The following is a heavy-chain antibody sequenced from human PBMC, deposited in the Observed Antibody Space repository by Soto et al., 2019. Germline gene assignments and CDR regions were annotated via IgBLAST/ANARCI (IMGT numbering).Heavy chain of an antibody. CDR3: ARARRGKTPYYYGMDV. CDR1: GGSISSGGYS. CDR2: IYHSGST. Sequence: QLQLQESGSGLVKPSQTLSLTCAVSGGSISSGGYSWSWIRQPPGKGLEWIGYIYHSGSTYYNPSTKNRVTISVDRSKNQFSLKLSSVTAADTAVYYCARARRGKTPYYYGMDVWGQGTTVTVSS. V-gene: IGHV4-30-2*01. J-gene: IGHJ6*02. D-gene: IGHD3-16*01.